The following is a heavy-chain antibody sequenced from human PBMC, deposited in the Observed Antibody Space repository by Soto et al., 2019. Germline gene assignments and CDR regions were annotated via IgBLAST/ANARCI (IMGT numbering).Heavy chain of an antibody. CDR3: ARVGAYCVSTSCHDY. CDR1: GYTFTNYG. D-gene: IGHD2-2*01. CDR2: ISAYNGNT. V-gene: IGHV1-18*01. Sequence: QVQLVHSGAEVKKPGASVKVSCKASGYTFTNYGISWVRQAPGQGLEWMGWISAYNGNTDYAQKLQGRVTMTTDTSTSTAYMELRSLRSDDTAVYYCARVGAYCVSTSCHDYWGQGTLVTVSS. J-gene: IGHJ4*02.